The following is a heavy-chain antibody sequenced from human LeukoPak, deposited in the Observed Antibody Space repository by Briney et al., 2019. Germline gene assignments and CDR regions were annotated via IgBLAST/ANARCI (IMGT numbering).Heavy chain of an antibody. CDR1: GFTFSNYA. CDR3: AKDPVGQLGLLDY. J-gene: IGHJ4*02. D-gene: IGHD6-13*01. V-gene: IGHV3-23*01. Sequence: GGSLRLSCSASGFTFSNYAMSWVRQAPGKGLEWVSVISGSGDYTYYADFVEGRFTISRDNSKNTVFLQMNSLRAEDTAVYYCAKDPVGQLGLLDYWGQGTLVTVSS. CDR2: ISGSGDYT.